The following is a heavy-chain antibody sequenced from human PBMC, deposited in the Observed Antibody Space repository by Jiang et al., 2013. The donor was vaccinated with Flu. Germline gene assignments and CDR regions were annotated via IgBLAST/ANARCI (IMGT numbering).Heavy chain of an antibody. V-gene: IGHV2-70*11. CDR3: AREDSYWYFDL. Sequence: TLTLTCTFSGFSLSTNGMCVSWIRQPPGKALEWLARIDWDDDKYYSTSLKTRLTIHKETSKDQVVLTMTDMDPMDTATYYCAREDSYWYFDLWGRGTLVTVSS. D-gene: IGHD3-22*01. CDR2: IDWDDDK. CDR1: GFSLSTNGMC. J-gene: IGHJ2*01.